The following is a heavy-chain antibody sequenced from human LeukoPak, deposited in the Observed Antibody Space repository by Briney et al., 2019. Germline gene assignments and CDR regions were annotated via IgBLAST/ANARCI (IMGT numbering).Heavy chain of an antibody. CDR2: IKSKTDGGTT. CDR1: GFTFSNAW. J-gene: IGHJ4*02. CDR3: TTYMAAGTRDY. D-gene: IGHD6-13*01. Sequence: GGSLRLACAASGFTFSNAWMSWVRQAPGKGLEWVGRIKSKTDGGTTDYAAPVKGRFTISRDDSKNTLYLQMNSLKTEDTAVYYCTTYMAAGTRDYWGQGTLVTVSS. V-gene: IGHV3-15*01.